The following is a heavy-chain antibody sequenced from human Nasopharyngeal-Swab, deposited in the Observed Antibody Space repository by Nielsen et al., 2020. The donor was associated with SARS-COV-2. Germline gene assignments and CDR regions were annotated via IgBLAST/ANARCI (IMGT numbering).Heavy chain of an antibody. Sequence: QPPGKGLEWVSSISRNSDYILYADSVKGRFTISRDNAKNSLFLQMNSLRADDTAVYYCARGGYRDYDYAYWGQGTLVTVSS. CDR2: ISRNSDYI. J-gene: IGHJ4*02. V-gene: IGHV3-21*01. D-gene: IGHD5-12*01. CDR3: ARGGYRDYDYAY.